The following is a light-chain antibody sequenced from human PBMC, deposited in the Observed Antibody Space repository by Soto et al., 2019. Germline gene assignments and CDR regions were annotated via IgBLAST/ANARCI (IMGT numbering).Light chain of an antibody. J-gene: IGKJ1*01. CDR2: GAS. CDR1: QNVDSN. Sequence: EIVMTQSPATLSVSPGEGATLSCRASQNVDSNLAWYQQKPGQGPRLLIFGASTRATGIPARFRGSGSGTEFTLTITSRQSEDFAVYYCHQYNNWPLWTFGQGTKVEIK. V-gene: IGKV3-15*01. CDR3: HQYNNWPLWT.